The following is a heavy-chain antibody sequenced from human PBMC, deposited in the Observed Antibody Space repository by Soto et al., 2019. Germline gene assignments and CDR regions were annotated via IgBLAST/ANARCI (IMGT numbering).Heavy chain of an antibody. CDR1: GASIITDNYF. J-gene: IGHJ4*02. V-gene: IGHV4-39*01. Sequence: SETLSLTCTVSGASIITDNYFWVWIRQSPRRGLELIGSISYSGRTNDNPSLQSRVTISIDASKNQFSLKLTSVTTADTAVYYCARRRASDYGGNHHPYYFDRWGQGALVTVSS. CDR3: ARRRASDYGGNHHPYYFDR. CDR2: ISYSGRT. D-gene: IGHD4-17*01.